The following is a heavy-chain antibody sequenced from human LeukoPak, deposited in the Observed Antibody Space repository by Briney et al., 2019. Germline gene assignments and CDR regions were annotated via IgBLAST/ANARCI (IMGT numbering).Heavy chain of an antibody. V-gene: IGHV1-69*06. J-gene: IGHJ4*02. Sequence: ASVKGSCKTSGGTFSSYDICWVRQTPGQRLEWMGGIIPIFGTANYAQKCQGRVTITADKSTSTAYMELSSLRSEDTAVYYCAREESSGWYVFDYWGQGTLVTVSS. CDR3: AREESSGWYVFDY. CDR1: GGTFSSYD. D-gene: IGHD6-19*01. CDR2: IIPIFGTA.